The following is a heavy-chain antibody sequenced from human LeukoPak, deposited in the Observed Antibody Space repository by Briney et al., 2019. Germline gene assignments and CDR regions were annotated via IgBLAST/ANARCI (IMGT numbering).Heavy chain of an antibody. CDR3: ARGRQDTVIHSGAFDI. CDR2: IASDGSHT. CDR1: GFTFSNYF. J-gene: IGHJ3*02. V-gene: IGHV3-30-3*01. D-gene: IGHD2-21*02. Sequence: PGGSLRLTCAASGFTFSNYFMHWVRQAPGKGLEWVADIASDGSHTFYVESVKGRFTISRDNSKNTLYLQMNSLGPEDTAVYFCARGRQDTVIHSGAFDIWGQGTMVTVSS.